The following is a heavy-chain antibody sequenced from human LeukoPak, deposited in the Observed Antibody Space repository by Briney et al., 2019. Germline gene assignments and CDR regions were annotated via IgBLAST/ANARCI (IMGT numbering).Heavy chain of an antibody. Sequence: GGSLRLSCAASGFTFSNAWMSWVRQAPGKGLEWVGRIKSKTDGGTTDYAAPVKGRFTIARDDSKNTMYLQMNRLKTEDTAVYYCNTALAAEWCELLQVDAFDIWGQGTMVTVSS. CDR1: GFTFSNAW. D-gene: IGHD1-26*01. CDR3: NTALAAEWCELLQVDAFDI. CDR2: IKSKTDGGTT. V-gene: IGHV3-15*01. J-gene: IGHJ3*02.